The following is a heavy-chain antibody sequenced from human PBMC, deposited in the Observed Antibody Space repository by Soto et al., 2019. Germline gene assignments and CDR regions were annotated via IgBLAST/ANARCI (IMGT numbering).Heavy chain of an antibody. CDR1: GGSISRGGYS. J-gene: IGHJ4*02. CDR3: AAGGGLPRYY. Sequence: QLQLQESGSGLVKPSQTLSLTCAVSGGSISRGGYSWSWIRQPPVKGLEWIGYIYHSGSTYYNPSLKSRVTISVDRSKNQFSLKLSSVTAADTAVYYCAAGGGLPRYYWGQGTLVTVSS. CDR2: IYHSGST. D-gene: IGHD5-12*01. V-gene: IGHV4-30-2*01.